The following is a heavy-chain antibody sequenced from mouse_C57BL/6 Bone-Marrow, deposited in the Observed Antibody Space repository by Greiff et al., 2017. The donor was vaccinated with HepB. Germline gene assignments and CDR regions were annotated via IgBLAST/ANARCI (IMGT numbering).Heavy chain of an antibody. Sequence: QVQLQQSGAELVRPGTSVKVSCKASGYAFTNYLIEWVKQRPGQGLEWIGVINPGSGGTNYNEKFKGKATLTAYKSSSTAYMQLSSLTSEDSAVYCCARRWLLLHFDYWGQGTTLTVSS. CDR1: GYAFTNYL. CDR2: INPGSGGT. V-gene: IGHV1-54*01. CDR3: ARRWLLLHFDY. J-gene: IGHJ2*01. D-gene: IGHD2-3*01.